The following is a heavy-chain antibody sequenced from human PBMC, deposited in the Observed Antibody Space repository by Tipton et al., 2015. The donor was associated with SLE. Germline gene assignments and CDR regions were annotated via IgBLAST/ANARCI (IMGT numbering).Heavy chain of an antibody. V-gene: IGHV1-69*09. CDR1: GGTFSSYT. J-gene: IGHJ1*01. Sequence: QVQLVQSGAEVKKPGSSVKVSCKASGGTFSSYTISWVRQAPGQGLEWMGRIIPILGIANYAQKFQGRVTITADKSTSTAYMELSSLRSEDTAVYYCARGGGVYSYGYSPFQHWGQGTLVTVSS. CDR2: IIPILGIA. CDR3: ARGGGVYSYGYSPFQH. D-gene: IGHD5-18*01.